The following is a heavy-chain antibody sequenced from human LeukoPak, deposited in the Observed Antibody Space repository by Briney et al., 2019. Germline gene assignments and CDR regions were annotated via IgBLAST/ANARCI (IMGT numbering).Heavy chain of an antibody. Sequence: GESLRLSCAASGFTFDDYAMHWVRQAPGKGLELVSGISWNSGSIGYADSVKGRFTISRDNAKNSLYLQMNSLRAEDMALYYCAKGNYYDRSGHIDYWGQGTLATVSS. D-gene: IGHD3-22*01. CDR2: ISWNSGSI. J-gene: IGHJ4*02. CDR3: AKGNYYDRSGHIDY. CDR1: GFTFDDYA. V-gene: IGHV3-9*03.